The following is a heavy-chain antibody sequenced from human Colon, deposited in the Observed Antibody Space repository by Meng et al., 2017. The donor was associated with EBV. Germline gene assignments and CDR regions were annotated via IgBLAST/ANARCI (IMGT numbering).Heavy chain of an antibody. V-gene: IGHV4-31*03. Sequence: QVQLQESGQGLVKPSHTLSLTCTVSGGSVSSGGYYWTWIRQHPGKGLEWFGHIYYSGSTFYNPSLKRRVIISIDTSKNQFSLNLRSVTAADTAVYYCARVSSGWDYFDYWGQGTLVTVSS. CDR3: ARVSSGWDYFDY. CDR2: IYYSGST. D-gene: IGHD6-19*01. CDR1: GGSVSSGGYY. J-gene: IGHJ4*02.